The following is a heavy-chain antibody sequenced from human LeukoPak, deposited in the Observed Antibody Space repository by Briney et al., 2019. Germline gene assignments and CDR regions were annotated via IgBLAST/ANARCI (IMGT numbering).Heavy chain of an antibody. CDR1: GGTFSSYA. J-gene: IGHJ6*02. V-gene: IGHV1-69*13. CDR2: VIPIFGTA. CDR3: ARVNHYDILTHYGMDV. Sequence: ASVKVSCKASGGTFSSYAISWVLQAPGQGLEWMGGVIPIFGTANYAQKFQGRVTITADESTSTAYMELSSLRSEDTAVYYCARVNHYDILTHYGMDVWGQGTTVTVSS. D-gene: IGHD3-9*01.